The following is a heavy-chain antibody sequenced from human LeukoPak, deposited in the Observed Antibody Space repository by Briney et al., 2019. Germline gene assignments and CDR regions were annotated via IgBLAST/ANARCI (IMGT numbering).Heavy chain of an antibody. D-gene: IGHD3-22*01. CDR2: ISGSGGST. J-gene: IGHJ1*01. V-gene: IGHV3-23*01. CDR1: GFTFSSYA. CDR3: ATGIDNFDSRGYHSYFQH. Sequence: PGGSLRLSCAASGFTFSSYAMSWVRQAPGKGLEWVSAISGSGGSTYYADSVKGRFTISRDNSQNTLYLQMNSLRAEDTAVYYCATGIDNFDSRGYHSYFQHWGQGTLVTVSS.